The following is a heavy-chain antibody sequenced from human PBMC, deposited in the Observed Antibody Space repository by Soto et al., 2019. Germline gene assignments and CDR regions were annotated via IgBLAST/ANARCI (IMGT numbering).Heavy chain of an antibody. Sequence: GGSLRLSCATSGFTVTSNFMNWVRQAPGKGLEWVSIIYSSGTTYYADSVKGRFTISRDKSKNTLYLQMRNLRAEDTAIYYCARVYTYDYYYAMDVWGQGTTVTVSS. V-gene: IGHV3-53*01. CDR2: IYSSGTT. J-gene: IGHJ6*02. D-gene: IGHD1-20*01. CDR1: GFTVTSNF. CDR3: ARVYTYDYYYAMDV.